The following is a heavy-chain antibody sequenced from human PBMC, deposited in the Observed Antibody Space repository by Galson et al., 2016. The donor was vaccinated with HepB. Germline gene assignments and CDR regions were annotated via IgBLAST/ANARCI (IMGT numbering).Heavy chain of an antibody. D-gene: IGHD6-13*01. CDR3: AKGRLGSSWFPSFDY. CDR2: VSYDGGDK. CDR1: GFAFSNCG. Sequence: SLRLSCAASGFAFSNCGVHWVRQVPGKGLEWVALVSYDGGDKYYGDSVKGRFTVSRDNSRNMLYLHMNSLRPEDTAVYYCAKGRLGSSWFPSFDYWGQGTVVTVSS. V-gene: IGHV3-30*18. J-gene: IGHJ4*02.